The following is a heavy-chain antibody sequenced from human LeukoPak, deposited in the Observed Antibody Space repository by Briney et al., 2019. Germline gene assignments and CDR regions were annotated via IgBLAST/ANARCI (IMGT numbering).Heavy chain of an antibody. Sequence: GGSLRLSCAASGFTFSSYAMHRVRQAPGKGLEWVAVISYDGSNKYYADSVKGRFTISRDNSKNTLYLQMNSLRAEDTAVYYCARDGLREIHFDDWGQGTLVTVCS. J-gene: IGHJ4*02. CDR1: GFTFSSYA. CDR3: ARDGLREIHFDD. V-gene: IGHV3-30-3*01. CDR2: ISYDGSNK. D-gene: IGHD5-12*01.